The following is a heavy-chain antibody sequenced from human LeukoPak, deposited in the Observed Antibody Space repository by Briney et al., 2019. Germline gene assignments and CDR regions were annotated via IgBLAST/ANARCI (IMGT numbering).Heavy chain of an antibody. V-gene: IGHV3-53*05. CDR2: IYSDGST. CDR3: AKGGGWFYYFDY. Sequence: PGGSLRLSCAASGFTVSSNYINWVRQAPGKGLEWVSVIYSDGSTNYADSVKGRFTISRDNAKNSLYLQMNNLRAEDTAFYYCAKGGGWFYYFDYWGQGTLVTVSS. D-gene: IGHD6-19*01. CDR1: GFTVSSNY. J-gene: IGHJ4*02.